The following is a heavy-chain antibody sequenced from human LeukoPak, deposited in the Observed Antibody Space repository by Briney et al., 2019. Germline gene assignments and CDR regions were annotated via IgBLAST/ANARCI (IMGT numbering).Heavy chain of an antibody. V-gene: IGHV3-23*01. J-gene: IGHJ4*02. D-gene: IGHD1-26*01. CDR1: GFTISSYT. Sequence: TGGTLRLSCAASGFTISSYTMTWVRNAPGMGLEWVSTISGSGSPYYADSVKGRITISRDNSENTLYLLMGSLRAEDTGVYYCGRDSRTGGPRAFDSWGQGTLVTVSS. CDR3: GRDSRTGGPRAFDS. CDR2: ISGSGSP.